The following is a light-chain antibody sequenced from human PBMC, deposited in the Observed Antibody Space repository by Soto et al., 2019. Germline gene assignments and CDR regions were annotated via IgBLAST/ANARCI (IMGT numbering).Light chain of an antibody. CDR3: SSYAGSNNLV. CDR1: SSDVGGYNY. J-gene: IGLJ2*01. V-gene: IGLV2-8*01. Sequence: QLVLTQPPSASGSPGQSVTISCTGTSSDVGGYNYVSWYQQHPGKAPKLMIYEVNKWPSGVPDRFSGSKSGNTASLTVSGLQAEDEADYYCSSYAGSNNLVFGGGTKVTVL. CDR2: EVN.